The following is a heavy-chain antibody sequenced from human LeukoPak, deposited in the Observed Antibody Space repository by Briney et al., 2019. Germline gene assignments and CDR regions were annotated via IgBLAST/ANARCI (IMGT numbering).Heavy chain of an antibody. CDR2: INWNGGST. CDR1: GFTFDDYG. Sequence: GGSLRLSCAASGFTFDDYGMSWVRQAPGKGLEWVSGINWNGGSTGYVDSVKGRFTISRDNAKNSLYLQMNSLRAEDAALYYCARDVGSSWYEDYWGQGTLVTVSS. J-gene: IGHJ4*02. V-gene: IGHV3-20*04. CDR3: ARDVGSSWYEDY. D-gene: IGHD6-13*01.